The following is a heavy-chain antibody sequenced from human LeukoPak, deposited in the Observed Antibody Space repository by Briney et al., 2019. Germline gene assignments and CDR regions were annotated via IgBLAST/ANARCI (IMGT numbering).Heavy chain of an antibody. V-gene: IGHV5-51*01. D-gene: IGHD1-26*01. J-gene: IGHJ4*02. CDR2: IYPGDSDT. Sequence: GESLKISRKGSGYSFTTYWIAWVRQMLGKGLEWMGVIYPGDSDTRYSPSFQGQVTLSADKSISTAYLQWSSLKASDTAIYYCARALVGAATLSYWGQGTLVTVSS. CDR3: ARALVGAATLSY. CDR1: GYSFTTYW.